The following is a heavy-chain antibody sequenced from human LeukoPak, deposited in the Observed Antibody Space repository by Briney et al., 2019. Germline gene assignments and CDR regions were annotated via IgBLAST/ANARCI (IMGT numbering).Heavy chain of an antibody. Sequence: PGGSLRLSCAASGFTFSSYSMNWVRQAPGKGLEWVSSISSSSSYIYYADSVRGRFTISRDNAKNSLYLQMNSLRAEDTAVYYCARGFYGYDAFDIWGQGTMVTVSS. J-gene: IGHJ3*02. CDR1: GFTFSSYS. CDR2: ISSSSSYI. V-gene: IGHV3-21*01. D-gene: IGHD2/OR15-2a*01. CDR3: ARGFYGYDAFDI.